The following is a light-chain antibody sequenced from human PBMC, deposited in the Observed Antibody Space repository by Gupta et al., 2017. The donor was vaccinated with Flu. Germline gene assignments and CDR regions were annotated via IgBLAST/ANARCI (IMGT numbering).Light chain of an antibody. CDR3: MVRYRDGVM. CDR2: DTN. Sequence: QAVVTQEPSLTVSPGGTVTLTCGSSTGPVTTADWPYWFQQKPGQAPKTLIYDTNKKLSWTPARFYGALPGGKADLQRSGAEPDDYSAESCMVRYRDGVMFGGGTKLTVL. J-gene: IGLJ3*02. V-gene: IGLV7-46*01. CDR1: TGPVTTADW.